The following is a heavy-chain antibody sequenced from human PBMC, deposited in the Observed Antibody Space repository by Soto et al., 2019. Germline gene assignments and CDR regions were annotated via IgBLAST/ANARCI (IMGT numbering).Heavy chain of an antibody. J-gene: IGHJ6*02. Sequence: SETLSLTCTVSGGSISSSSYYWGWIRQPPGKGLEWIGSIYYSGSTYYNPSLKSRVTISVDTSKNQFSLKLSSVTAADTAVYYCARIISGHYKGYYYGMDVWGQGTTVTVYS. V-gene: IGHV4-39*01. D-gene: IGHD3-22*01. CDR2: IYYSGST. CDR1: GGSISSSSYY. CDR3: ARIISGHYKGYYYGMDV.